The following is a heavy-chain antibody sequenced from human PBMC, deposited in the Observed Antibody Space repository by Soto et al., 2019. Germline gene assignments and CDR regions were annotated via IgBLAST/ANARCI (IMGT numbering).Heavy chain of an antibody. CDR1: GFTVSSNY. CDR3: ATTAGGNRVHYYYYGMDV. J-gene: IGHJ6*02. CDR2: IYSGGST. D-gene: IGHD2-15*01. V-gene: IGHV3-53*01. Sequence: EVQLVESGGGLIQPGGSLRLSCAASGFTVSSNYMSWVRQAPGKGLEWVSVIYSGGSTYYADSVKGRFTISRDNSKNTXXLQMNSLRAEDTAVYYCATTAGGNRVHYYYYGMDVWGQGTTVTVSS.